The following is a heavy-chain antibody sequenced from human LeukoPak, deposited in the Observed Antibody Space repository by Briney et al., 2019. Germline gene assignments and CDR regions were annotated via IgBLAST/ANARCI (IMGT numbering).Heavy chain of an antibody. CDR3: TTINFQTRYYYPAFDI. J-gene: IGHJ3*02. CDR2: INSDGSST. Sequence: PGGSLRLSCAASGFTFSSYWMHWVRQAPGKGLVWVSRINSDGSSTSYADSVKGRFTISRDNAKNTLYLQMNSLKTEDTAVYYCTTINFQTRYYYPAFDIWGQGTMVTVSS. CDR1: GFTFSSYW. D-gene: IGHD3-10*01. V-gene: IGHV3-74*01.